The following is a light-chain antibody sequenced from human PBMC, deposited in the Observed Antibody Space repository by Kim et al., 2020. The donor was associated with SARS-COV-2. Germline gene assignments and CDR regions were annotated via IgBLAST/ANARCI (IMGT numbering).Light chain of an antibody. CDR3: CSFAGNSNWV. J-gene: IGLJ3*02. CDR2: EGN. V-gene: IGLV2-23*01. Sequence: GQSITISCTGTSSDVGKHNLVSWYQQYPGKAPKLIIFEGNKRPSGVSNRFSGSISGNTASLTISGLQSDDECDYHCCSFAGNSNWVFGGGTQLTVL. CDR1: SSDVGKHNL.